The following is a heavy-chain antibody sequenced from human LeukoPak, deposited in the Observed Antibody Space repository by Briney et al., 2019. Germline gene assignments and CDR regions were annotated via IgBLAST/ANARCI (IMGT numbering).Heavy chain of an antibody. CDR3: ARDYDSSGYSDAFDI. CDR1: GFTFDDYG. Sequence: GGSLRLSCAASGFTFDDYGMSWVRQAPGKGLEWVSGTNWNGGSTGYADSVKGRFTISRDNAKNSLYLQMNSLRAEDTALYYCARDYDSSGYSDAFDIWGQGTMVTVSS. V-gene: IGHV3-20*04. D-gene: IGHD3-22*01. CDR2: TNWNGGST. J-gene: IGHJ3*02.